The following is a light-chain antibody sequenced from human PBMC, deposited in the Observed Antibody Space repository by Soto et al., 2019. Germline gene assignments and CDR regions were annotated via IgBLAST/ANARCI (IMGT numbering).Light chain of an antibody. V-gene: IGKV1-5*03. CDR1: QSISSW. J-gene: IGKJ1*01. CDR3: LQYNSHSWT. Sequence: DIQMTQSPSTLSASVGDRVTITCRASQSISSWLAWYQHKLGKAPKLLIYKASSLESGVPSRFSGSGSGTEFTLTISTLQPEDFASYYCLQYNSHSWTFGQETKVEMK. CDR2: KAS.